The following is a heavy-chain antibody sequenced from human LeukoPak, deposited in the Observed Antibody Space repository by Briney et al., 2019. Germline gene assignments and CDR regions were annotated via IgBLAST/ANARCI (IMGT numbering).Heavy chain of an antibody. CDR3: ARTYSSSSQYYYYMDV. V-gene: IGHV4-38-2*01. Sequence: SETLSLTCSVSAYSISSGYYWGWIRQPPGKGLEWIGTIYHSGSTYYNPSLKSRVTISVDTSKNQFSLNLSSVTAADTAVYYCARTYSSSSQYYYYMDVWGKGTTVTVSS. CDR1: AYSISSGYY. D-gene: IGHD6-6*01. J-gene: IGHJ6*03. CDR2: IYHSGST.